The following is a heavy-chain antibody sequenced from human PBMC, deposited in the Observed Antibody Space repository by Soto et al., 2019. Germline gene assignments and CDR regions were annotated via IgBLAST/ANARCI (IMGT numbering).Heavy chain of an antibody. CDR2: ISAYNGNT. D-gene: IGHD6-13*01. Sequence: QVQQVQSGAEVKKPGASVKVSCKASGYTFTSYGISWVRQAPGQGLEWMGWISAYNGNTNYAQKLQGRVTMTTDTSTSTAYMELRSLRSDDTAVYYCARAFGRYRAAGPTKIDYWGQGTLVTVSS. CDR3: ARAFGRYRAAGPTKIDY. J-gene: IGHJ4*02. V-gene: IGHV1-18*01. CDR1: GYTFTSYG.